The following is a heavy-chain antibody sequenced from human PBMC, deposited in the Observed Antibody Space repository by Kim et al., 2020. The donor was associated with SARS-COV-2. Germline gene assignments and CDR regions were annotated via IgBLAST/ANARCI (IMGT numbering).Heavy chain of an antibody. CDR1: GFTFSSYA. D-gene: IGHD2-21*02. CDR3: ARARGGGDGDGDY. CDR2: ISYDGNNK. J-gene: IGHJ4*02. Sequence: GGSLRLSCAASGFTFSSYAMHWVRQAPGKGLEWVAIISYDGNNKYYVDSVKGRFTISRDNSKNTLYLQMNSLRAEDTAVYYCARARGGGDGDGDYWGQGTLVTVSS. V-gene: IGHV3-30*04.